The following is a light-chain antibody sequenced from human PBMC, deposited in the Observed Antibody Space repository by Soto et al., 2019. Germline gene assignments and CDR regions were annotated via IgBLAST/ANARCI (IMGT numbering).Light chain of an antibody. J-gene: IGLJ1*01. CDR1: SSDVGGYNY. Sequence: QSALTQPPSASGSPGQSVTISCTGTSSDVGGYNYVSWYQQNPGKAPKLMIYEVNKRPSGVPDRFSRSNSGNTASLTVSGLQAEDEADYYCTSYAGGNNVFGTGTKLTVL. CDR3: TSYAGGNNV. CDR2: EVN. V-gene: IGLV2-8*01.